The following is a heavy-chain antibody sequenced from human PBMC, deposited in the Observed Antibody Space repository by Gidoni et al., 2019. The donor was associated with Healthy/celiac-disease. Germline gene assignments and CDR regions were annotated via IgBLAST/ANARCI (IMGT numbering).Heavy chain of an antibody. V-gene: IGHV1-18*01. CDR1: GYTFTSYG. D-gene: IGHD4-17*01. CDR3: ARDKKTGDYEDYYYYYGMDV. CDR2: ISAYNGNT. J-gene: IGHJ6*02. Sequence: QVQLVQSGAEVKKPVASVKVSCKASGYTFTSYGISWVRQAPGQGLEWMGWISAYNGNTNYAQKLQGRVTMTTDTSTSTAYMELRSLRSDDTAVYYCARDKKTGDYEDYYYYYGMDVWGQGTTVTVSS.